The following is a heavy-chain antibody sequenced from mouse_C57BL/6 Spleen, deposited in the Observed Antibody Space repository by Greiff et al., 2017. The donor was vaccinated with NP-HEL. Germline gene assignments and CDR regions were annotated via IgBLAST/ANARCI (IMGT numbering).Heavy chain of an antibody. D-gene: IGHD3-2*02. CDR3: ASSSSDMYYAMDS. J-gene: IGHJ4*01. CDR2: IDPANGNT. CDR1: GFNIKNTY. V-gene: IGHV14-3*01. Sequence: EVQLQQSVAELVRPGASVKLSCTASGFNIKNTYMHWVKQRPEQGLEWIGRIDPANGNTKYAPKFQGKATITADTSSNTAYLQLTSLTSEDTAIYYCASSSSDMYYAMDSWGQGTSVTVSS.